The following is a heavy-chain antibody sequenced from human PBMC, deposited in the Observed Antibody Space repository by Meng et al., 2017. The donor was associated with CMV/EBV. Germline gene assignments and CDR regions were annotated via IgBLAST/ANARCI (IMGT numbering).Heavy chain of an antibody. Sequence: GESLKLSCAASGFTFSSYAMHWVRQAPGKGLEWVAVISYDGSNKYYADSVKGRFTISRDNSKNTLYLQMNSLRTEDTAVYYCARDLETYYDFWSGLYGMDVWGQGTTVTVSS. CDR2: ISYDGSNK. CDR1: GFTFSSYA. CDR3: ARDLETYYDFWSGLYGMDV. D-gene: IGHD3-3*01. V-gene: IGHV3-30*04. J-gene: IGHJ6*02.